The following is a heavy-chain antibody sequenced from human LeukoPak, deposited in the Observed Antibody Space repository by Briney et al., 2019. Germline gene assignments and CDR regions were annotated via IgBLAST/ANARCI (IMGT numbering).Heavy chain of an antibody. CDR3: ARVAGRDYYYMDV. CDR1: GGSFSGYY. V-gene: IGHV4-34*01. Sequence: SETLSLTCAVYGGSFSGYYWSWIRQPPGEGLEWIGEINHSGSTNYNPSLKSRVTISVDTSKNQFSLKLSSVTAADTAVYYCARVAGRDYYYMDVWGKGTTVTVSS. CDR2: INHSGST. J-gene: IGHJ6*03. D-gene: IGHD6-19*01.